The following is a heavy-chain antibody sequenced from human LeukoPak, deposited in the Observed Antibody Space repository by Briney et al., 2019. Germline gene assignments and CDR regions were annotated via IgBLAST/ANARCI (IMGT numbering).Heavy chain of an antibody. CDR3: ASPRGYSYGYADDY. Sequence: GGSLRLSCAASGFTFSSYAMSWVRQAPGKGLEWVSAISGSGGSTYYADSVKGRFTISRDNSKNTLYLQMNSLRSEDTAVYYCASPRGYSYGYADDYWGQGTLVTVSS. D-gene: IGHD5-18*01. J-gene: IGHJ4*02. CDR2: ISGSGGST. CDR1: GFTFSSYA. V-gene: IGHV3-23*01.